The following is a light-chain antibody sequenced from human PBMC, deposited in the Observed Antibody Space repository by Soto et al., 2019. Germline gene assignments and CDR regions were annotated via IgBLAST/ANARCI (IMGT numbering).Light chain of an antibody. V-gene: IGLV2-11*01. J-gene: IGLJ2*01. CDR1: SSDVGGYNY. CDR2: DVX. Sequence: QSALTQPRSVSGSPGQSVTISCTGTSSDVGGYNYVSWYQQHPGKAPKLMIYDVXKRPSGVPDRFSGSKSGNTASLTISGLQAEDEADYYCCSYAGSYTVVFGGGTKLTVL. CDR3: CSYAGSYTVV.